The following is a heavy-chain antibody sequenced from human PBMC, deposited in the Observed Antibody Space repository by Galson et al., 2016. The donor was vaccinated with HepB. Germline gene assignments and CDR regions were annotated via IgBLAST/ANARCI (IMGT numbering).Heavy chain of an antibody. V-gene: IGHV3-23*01. Sequence: SLRLSCAGSGFIFSTHAMNWVRQAPGKGLEWVSSIRGSGGGIDYADSVKGRFTISRDNSKNTLYLQMSSLRAEDTAVYYCARGVYGDHGWFDYWGQGTLVTVPS. J-gene: IGHJ4*02. CDR2: IRGSGGGI. CDR1: GFIFSTHA. D-gene: IGHD4-17*01. CDR3: ARGVYGDHGWFDY.